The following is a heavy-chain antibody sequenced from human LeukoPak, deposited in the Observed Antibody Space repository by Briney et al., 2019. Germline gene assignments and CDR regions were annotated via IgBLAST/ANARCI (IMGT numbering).Heavy chain of an antibody. CDR2: IIPNLGTT. CDR1: GGTSNSHA. J-gene: IGHJ4*02. D-gene: IGHD3-22*01. CDR3: ATTNDGGGYQWGDFFDF. V-gene: IGHV1-69*04. Sequence: ASVKVSCKASGGTSNSHAISWVRQAPGQGLEWMGRIIPNLGTTNHAQNFQDRVTLTADKSTNTAYMELTSLTSDDTAVYYCATTNDGGGYQWGDFFDFWGRGTLVTVSS.